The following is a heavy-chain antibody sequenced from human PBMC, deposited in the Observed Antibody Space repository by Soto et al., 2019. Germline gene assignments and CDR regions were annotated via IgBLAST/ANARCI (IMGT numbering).Heavy chain of an antibody. CDR1: GFTFSRYA. V-gene: IGHV3-30-3*01. Sequence: HPGGSLRLSCAASGFTFSRYAMHWVRQAPGRGLEWVAVISYDGSNKYYADSVKGRFTISRDNSKNTLYLQMNSLRAEDTAVYYCAKGPRYFDWFQTLDYWGQGTLVTVSS. J-gene: IGHJ4*02. CDR2: ISYDGSNK. CDR3: AKGPRYFDWFQTLDY. D-gene: IGHD3-9*01.